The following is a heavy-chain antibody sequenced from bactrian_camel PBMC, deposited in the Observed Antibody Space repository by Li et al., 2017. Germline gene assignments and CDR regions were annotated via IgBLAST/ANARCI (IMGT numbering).Heavy chain of an antibody. V-gene: IGHV3-2*01. CDR2: VYSDGTNT. J-gene: IGHJ4*01. CDR1: GFTFSSCY. Sequence: HVQLVESGGGLVQPGGSLRLSCAGSGFTFSSCYMSWVRQAPGKGLEWVSSVYSDGTNTYYADSVKGRFTISRDNAKKTVYLQMNSLNTEDTAMYYCARGPRVRSGGYCYLESAPYNYWGQGTQVTVS. D-gene: IGHD1*01. CDR3: ARGPRVRSGGYCYLESAPYNY.